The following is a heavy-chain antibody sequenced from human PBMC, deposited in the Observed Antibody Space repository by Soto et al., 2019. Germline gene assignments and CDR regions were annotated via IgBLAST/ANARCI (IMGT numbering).Heavy chain of an antibody. CDR2: IIPIFGTA. Sequence: SVKISCKASGGTFSSYAISWVRQAPGQGLEWMGGIIPIFGTANYAQKFQGRVTITADESTSTAYMELSSLRSEDTAVYYCARDLVAARLHSAFDIWGQGTMVTVSS. CDR3: ARDLVAARLHSAFDI. D-gene: IGHD6-6*01. V-gene: IGHV1-69*13. CDR1: GGTFSSYA. J-gene: IGHJ3*02.